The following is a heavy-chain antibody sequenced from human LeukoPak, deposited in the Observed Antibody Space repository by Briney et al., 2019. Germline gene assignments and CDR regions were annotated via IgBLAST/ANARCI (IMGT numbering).Heavy chain of an antibody. Sequence: PGGSLRLSCAASGFTFSSYAMNWVRQAPGKGLEWVSTISGGGGSTYYADSVKGRFTISRDNSKNTLYLQMNSLRAEDTAVYYCARGREIVVPSPTSHAFDIWGQGTMVTVSS. V-gene: IGHV3-23*01. CDR2: ISGGGGST. J-gene: IGHJ3*02. D-gene: IGHD3-22*01. CDR3: ARGREIVVPSPTSHAFDI. CDR1: GFTFSSYA.